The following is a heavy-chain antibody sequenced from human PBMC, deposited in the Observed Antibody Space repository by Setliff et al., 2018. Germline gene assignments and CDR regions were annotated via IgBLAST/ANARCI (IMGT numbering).Heavy chain of an antibody. CDR2: ISYSGIT. CDR3: ARMTGFLYMDV. Sequence: PSETLSLTCNVSGVSVSSHYWDWIRQPPGKGLEWIGFISYSGITTYNVSLKSRVSMSVDMSKNQFSLKLNSVTAADTAVYYCARMTGFLYMDVWGKGTPVTAPQ. CDR1: GVSVSSHY. V-gene: IGHV4-59*08. D-gene: IGHD3-3*01. J-gene: IGHJ6*04.